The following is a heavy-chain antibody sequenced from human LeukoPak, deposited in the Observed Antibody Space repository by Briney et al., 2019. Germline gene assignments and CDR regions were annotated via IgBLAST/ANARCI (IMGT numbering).Heavy chain of an antibody. V-gene: IGHV3-33*01. CDR1: GFTFSSYG. Sequence: GGSLRLSCAASGFTFSSYGMHWVRQAPGKGLEWVAVIWYDGSNKYYADSVKGRFTISRDNSKNTLYLQMNSLRAEDTAVYYCARDTSPSDYDFWSGYAAYYGMDVWGQGTTVTVSS. CDR2: IWYDGSNK. D-gene: IGHD3-3*01. J-gene: IGHJ6*02. CDR3: ARDTSPSDYDFWSGYAAYYGMDV.